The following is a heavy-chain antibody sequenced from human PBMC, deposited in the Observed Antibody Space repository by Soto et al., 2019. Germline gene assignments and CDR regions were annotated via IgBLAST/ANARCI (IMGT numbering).Heavy chain of an antibody. J-gene: IGHJ5*01. V-gene: IGHV3-33*03. CDR1: GFTFRNYA. CDR2: IGYDGSLHFDGTKT. Sequence: QVQLVESGGGVVRPGGSLRLSCAASGFTFRNYAMHWVRQAPGKGLEWVAIIGYDGSLHFDGTKTNYPDSVKGRFTISRDDSKDTLFLQMNSLRAEDTAEYYCARGNEYCIENSCSNWFDSWGQGTRVTVSS. CDR3: ARGNEYCIENSCSNWFDS. D-gene: IGHD2-15*01.